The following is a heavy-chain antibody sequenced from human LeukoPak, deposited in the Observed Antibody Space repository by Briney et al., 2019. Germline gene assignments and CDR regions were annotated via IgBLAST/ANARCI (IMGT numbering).Heavy chain of an antibody. Sequence: ASVKVSCKASGYIFTSYDINWVRRATGQGLEWMGWMNPNSGNTGYAQKFQGRVTMTRNTSISTAYMELSSLRSEDTAVYYCARVESTTYYYNGMDVWGQGTTVTVSS. D-gene: IGHD2-2*01. CDR3: ARVESTTYYYNGMDV. V-gene: IGHV1-8*01. J-gene: IGHJ6*02. CDR1: GYIFTSYD. CDR2: MNPNSGNT.